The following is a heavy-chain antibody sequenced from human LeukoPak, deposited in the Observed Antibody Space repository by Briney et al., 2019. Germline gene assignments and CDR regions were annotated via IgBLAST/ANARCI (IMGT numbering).Heavy chain of an antibody. V-gene: IGHV1-69*02. Sequence: SVKVSCKASGGTFSSYTISWVRQAPGQGLEWMGRIIPILGIANYAQKFQGRVTITADKSTSAAYMERSSLRAEDTAVYYCASDPPSEYCSSTSCFPGGQETRVPVPS. D-gene: IGHD2-2*01. CDR3: ASDPPSEYCSSTSCFP. CDR1: GGTFSSYT. J-gene: IGHJ5*02. CDR2: IIPILGIA.